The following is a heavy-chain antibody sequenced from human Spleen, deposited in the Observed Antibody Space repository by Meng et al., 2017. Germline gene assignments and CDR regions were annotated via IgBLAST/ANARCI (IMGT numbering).Heavy chain of an antibody. D-gene: IGHD1-26*01. CDR2: INSEGSST. CDR1: GFTFSNYW. V-gene: IGHV3-74*01. J-gene: IGHJ3*02. CDR3: ARDKMGATYDAFDI. Sequence: GGSLRLSCAASGFTFSNYWMHWVRQAPGKGLVLVSRINSEGSSTTYADSVKGRFSISRDNAKNTLYLEMKSLRAEDTAVYYCARDKMGATYDAFDIWGQGTMVTVSS.